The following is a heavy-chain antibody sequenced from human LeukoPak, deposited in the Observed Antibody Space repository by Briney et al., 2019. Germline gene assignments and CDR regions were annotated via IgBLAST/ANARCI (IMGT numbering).Heavy chain of an antibody. J-gene: IGHJ4*02. CDR2: ITGNGATT. D-gene: IGHD5-18*01. CDR3: ANDLGWIQLNLG. Sequence: GGSLRLSCVASGFIFSSYSMNWVRQAPGKGLEWVSGITGNGATTYYADSVKGRFTISRDNSRNTVYLQMNSLRAEDTAVYYCANDLGWIQLNLGRGQGTLVTVSS. CDR1: GFIFSSYS. V-gene: IGHV3-23*01.